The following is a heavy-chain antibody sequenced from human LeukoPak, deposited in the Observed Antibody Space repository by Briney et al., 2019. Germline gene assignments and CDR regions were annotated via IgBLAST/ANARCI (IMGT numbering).Heavy chain of an antibody. CDR1: GGSVSSYY. V-gene: IGHV4-59*02. CDR2: LHYSGST. Sequence: SETLSLTCTVSGGSVSSYYWNWIRQSPGKGLEGIGYLHYSGSTNYNPSLKSRVTISSDTSKNQLSLNLTSVTAADTAVYYCARGCSRGSCFAYWGQGTLVTVSS. CDR3: ARGCSRGSCFAY. D-gene: IGHD2-15*01. J-gene: IGHJ4*02.